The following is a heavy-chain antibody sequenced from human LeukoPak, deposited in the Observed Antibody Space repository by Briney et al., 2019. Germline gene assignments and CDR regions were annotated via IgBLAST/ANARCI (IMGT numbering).Heavy chain of an antibody. CDR2: ISTYDGST. CDR1: GYTFTTDG. CDR3: ARDQPRRGPGGHDY. D-gene: IGHD3-16*01. Sequence: ASVKVSCKASGYTFTTDGINWVQQATGQGLEWMGWISTYDGSTNYAQKLRGRVSMIRDTSTSTAYLELRDLRSDDTAMYYCARDQPRRGPGGHDYWGQGTLVAVSS. V-gene: IGHV1-18*01. J-gene: IGHJ4*02.